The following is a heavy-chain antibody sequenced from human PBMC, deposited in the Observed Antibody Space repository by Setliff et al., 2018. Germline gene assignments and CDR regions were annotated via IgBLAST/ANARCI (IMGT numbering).Heavy chain of an antibody. J-gene: IGHJ4*01. D-gene: IGHD6-25*01. CDR3: RFWSGYYENDF. CDR1: GDSFSDYY. Sequence: SETLSLTCAVYGDSFSDYYWSWLRQPPGKGLGWIEEVNHRGDTNYSPSLRGRVTMTVDAARKQLSLKISSMTAADAGVYYCRFWSGYYENDFWGHGTLVTVSS. V-gene: IGHV4-34*01. CDR2: VNHRGDT.